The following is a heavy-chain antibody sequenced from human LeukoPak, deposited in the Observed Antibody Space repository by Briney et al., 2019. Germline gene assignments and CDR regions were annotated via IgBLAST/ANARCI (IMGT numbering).Heavy chain of an antibody. Sequence: MTSETLSLTCTVSGGSISSYYWSWIRQPAGKGLEWIGRIYTSGSTNYNPSLKSRVTMSVDTSKNQFSLKLSSVTAADTAVYYCATGALGDFWSGYYTPWFDPWGQGTLVTVSS. D-gene: IGHD3-3*01. CDR2: IYTSGST. J-gene: IGHJ5*02. CDR3: ATGALGDFWSGYYTPWFDP. V-gene: IGHV4-4*07. CDR1: GGSISSYY.